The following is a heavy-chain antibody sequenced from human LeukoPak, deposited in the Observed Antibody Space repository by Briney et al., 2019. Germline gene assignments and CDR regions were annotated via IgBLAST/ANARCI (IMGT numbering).Heavy chain of an antibody. CDR3: ARGRGEYSSLYYFDY. J-gene: IGHJ4*02. Sequence: SGGSLRLSCAASGFTFSSYGMHWVRQAPGKGLEWVAVISYDGSNKYYADSVKGRFTISRDNSKNTLYLQMNSLRAEDTAVYYCARGRGEYSSLYYFDYWGQGTLVTVSS. CDR2: ISYDGSNK. CDR1: GFTFSSYG. V-gene: IGHV3-30*03. D-gene: IGHD6-6*01.